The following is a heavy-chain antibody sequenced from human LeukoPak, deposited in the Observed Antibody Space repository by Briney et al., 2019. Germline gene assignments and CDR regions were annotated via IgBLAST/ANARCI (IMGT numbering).Heavy chain of an antibody. CDR3: ARGGVTGGYWYFDL. CDR1: GGSISSGGYS. D-gene: IGHD2-8*02. V-gene: IGHV4-30-2*01. Sequence: PSETLSLTCAVSGGSISSGGYSWRWIRQPPGKGLEWIGYIYHSGSTYYNPSLKSRVTISVDRSKNQFSLKLSAVTAADTAVYYCARGGVTGGYWYFDLWGRGTLVTVSS. CDR2: IYHSGST. J-gene: IGHJ2*01.